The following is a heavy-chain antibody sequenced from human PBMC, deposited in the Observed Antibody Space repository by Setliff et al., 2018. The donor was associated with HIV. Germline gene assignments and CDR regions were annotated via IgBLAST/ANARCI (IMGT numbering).Heavy chain of an antibody. D-gene: IGHD3-22*01. CDR3: AGGRLYYDSSDY. V-gene: IGHV3-30*02. CDR1: GFSFSGDS. Sequence: GSLRLSCAASGFSFSGDSMHWVRQAPGKGLEWVALIWTDGSLKTYADSVKGRFSISRDNSKNMVYLQMNNLRVDDTAVYFCAGGRLYYDSSDYWGQGTLVTVSS. J-gene: IGHJ4*02. CDR2: IWTDGSLK.